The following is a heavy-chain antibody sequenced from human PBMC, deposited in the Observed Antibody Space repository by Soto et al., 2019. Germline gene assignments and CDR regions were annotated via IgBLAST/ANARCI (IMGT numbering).Heavy chain of an antibody. V-gene: IGHV4-39*01. Sequence: SETVSLTXTVSGDSITSTSYYWGWIRQPSGKGLEWIGCIHYSGSTYYNPSLRSRVTSSVDTSKNQFSLKVSSVTAADTAVYHCARRLFSSTWPSYFDYWGEGTLVTVS. CDR1: GDSITSTSYY. CDR3: ARRLFSSTWPSYFDY. D-gene: IGHD6-13*01. CDR2: IHYSGST. J-gene: IGHJ4*02.